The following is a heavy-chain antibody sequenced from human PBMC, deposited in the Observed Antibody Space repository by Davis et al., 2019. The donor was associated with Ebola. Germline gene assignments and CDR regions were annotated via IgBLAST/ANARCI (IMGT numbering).Heavy chain of an antibody. CDR3: AKDVGYCSSTSCFLYYYYYGMDV. J-gene: IGHJ6*02. D-gene: IGHD2-2*01. V-gene: IGHV3-30*02. CDR1: GFTFSSYG. CDR2: IWYDGSNK. Sequence: PGGSLRLSCAASGFTFSSYGMHWVRQAPGKGLEWVAVIWYDGSNKYYADSVKGRFTISRDNSKNTLYLQMNSLRAEDTAVYYCAKDVGYCSSTSCFLYYYYYGMDVWGQGTTVTVSS.